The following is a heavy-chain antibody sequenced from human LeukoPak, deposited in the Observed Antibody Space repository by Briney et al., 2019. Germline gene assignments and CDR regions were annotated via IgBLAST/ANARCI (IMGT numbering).Heavy chain of an antibody. V-gene: IGHV4-61*02. Sequence: SQTLSLTCTVSGGSISSGSYYWSWIRQPAGKGLEWIGRIYTSGSTNYNPSLKSRVTISVDRSKNQFSLKLSSVTAADTAVYYCARELSASSSSRWFDPWGQGTLVTVSS. CDR3: ARELSASSSSRWFDP. D-gene: IGHD6-13*01. CDR2: IYTSGST. J-gene: IGHJ5*02. CDR1: GGSISSGSYY.